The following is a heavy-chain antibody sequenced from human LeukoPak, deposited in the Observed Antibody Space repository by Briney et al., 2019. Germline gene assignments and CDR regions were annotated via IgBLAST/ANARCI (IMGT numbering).Heavy chain of an antibody. D-gene: IGHD5-12*01. Sequence: ASVKVSCKASGYTFTSYYMHWVRQAPGQGLEWMGIINPSGGSTSYVQKFQGRVTMTRDTSTSTVYMELSSLRSEDTAVYYCARARGYSGYDGGFDYWGQGTLVTVSS. CDR2: INPSGGST. CDR3: ARARGYSGYDGGFDY. V-gene: IGHV1-46*01. J-gene: IGHJ4*02. CDR1: GYTFTSYY.